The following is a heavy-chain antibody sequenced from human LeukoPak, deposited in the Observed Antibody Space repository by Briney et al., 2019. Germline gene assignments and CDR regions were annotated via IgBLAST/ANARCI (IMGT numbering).Heavy chain of an antibody. V-gene: IGHV3-7*01. D-gene: IGHD1-26*01. J-gene: IGHJ4*02. Sequence: GGSLRLSCAASGFTFSTYWMSWVRQAPGKGLDCVANIKQDGSEKYYVDSVRGRFTISRDNAKNSLYLQMNNLRAEDTVVYYCASQKVGATDYWGQGTLVTVSS. CDR2: IKQDGSEK. CDR3: ASQKVGATDY. CDR1: GFTFSTYW.